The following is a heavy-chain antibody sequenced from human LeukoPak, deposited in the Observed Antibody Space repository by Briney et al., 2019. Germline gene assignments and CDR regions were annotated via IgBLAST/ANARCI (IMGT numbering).Heavy chain of an antibody. CDR3: ARVTTMAIDY. CDR2: INSDGSST. D-gene: IGHD3-10*01. Sequence: GGSLRLSCAASGFTFSTYWMHWVRQGPGKGLVWVSLINSDGSSTTYADSVKGRFTISRDNAENTLYLQMNSLRAEDTAVYYCARVTTMAIDYWGQGTLVTVSS. V-gene: IGHV3-74*01. J-gene: IGHJ4*02. CDR1: GFTFSTYW.